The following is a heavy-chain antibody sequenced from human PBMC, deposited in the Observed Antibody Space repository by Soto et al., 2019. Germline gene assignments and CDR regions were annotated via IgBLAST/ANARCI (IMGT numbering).Heavy chain of an antibody. CDR3: ARDSGRGYSGYESYDY. D-gene: IGHD5-12*01. Sequence: GGSLRISCAASGFTVSSYSMDWVRQAPGKGLEWVSSISSSSSYIYYADSVKGRFTISRDNAKNSLYLQMNSLRAEDTAVYYCARDSGRGYSGYESYDYWGQGTLVTVSS. CDR1: GFTVSSYS. V-gene: IGHV3-21*01. CDR2: ISSSSSYI. J-gene: IGHJ4*02.